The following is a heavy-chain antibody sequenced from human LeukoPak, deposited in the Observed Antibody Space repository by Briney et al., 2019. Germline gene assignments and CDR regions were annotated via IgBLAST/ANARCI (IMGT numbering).Heavy chain of an antibody. CDR2: INHSGST. V-gene: IGHV4-34*01. CDR3: GRRGAGLNWFDP. D-gene: IGHD3-10*01. Sequence: SETLSLTCAVYGGSFSGYYWSWIRQPPGKGLEWIGEINHSGSTNYNPSLKSRVTISVDTSKNQFSLKLTYVTAADTALYFCGRRGAGLNWFDPWGQGTLVTVSS. J-gene: IGHJ5*02. CDR1: GGSFSGYY.